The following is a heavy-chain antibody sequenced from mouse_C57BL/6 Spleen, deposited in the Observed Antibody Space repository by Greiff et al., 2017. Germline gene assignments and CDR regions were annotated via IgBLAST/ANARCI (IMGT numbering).Heavy chain of an antibody. CDR3: ARHRQLGRVLYFDY. Sequence: EVKLMESGGGLVKPGGSLKLSCAASGFTFSSYTMSWVRQTPEKRLEWVATISGGGGNTYYPDSVMGRFTISRDKAKNTLYLQMSSLRSEDTALYYCARHRQLGRVLYFDYWGQGTTLAVSS. J-gene: IGHJ2*01. CDR1: GFTFSSYT. D-gene: IGHD4-1*02. CDR2: ISGGGGNT. V-gene: IGHV5-9*01.